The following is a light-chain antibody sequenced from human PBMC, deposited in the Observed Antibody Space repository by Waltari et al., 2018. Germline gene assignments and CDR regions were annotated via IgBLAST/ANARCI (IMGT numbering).Light chain of an antibody. Sequence: ETVVTQSPATLSMSPGERATLSSRTSQSIGSSLAWYQQKPGQAPRLLIYRASTRATGIPDRFSGSGSETEFTLTISSLQSEDIAVYYCQQYNNWPPGTFGQGTKVEI. J-gene: IGKJ1*01. CDR2: RAS. CDR1: QSIGSS. CDR3: QQYNNWPPGT. V-gene: IGKV3-15*01.